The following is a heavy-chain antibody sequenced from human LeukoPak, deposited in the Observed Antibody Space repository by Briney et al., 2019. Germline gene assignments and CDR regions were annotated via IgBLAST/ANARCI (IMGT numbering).Heavy chain of an antibody. CDR1: GFTFSSYA. V-gene: IGHV3-23*01. CDR2: IGSGGDT. CDR3: AKYYAARSRSFDF. D-gene: IGHD3-10*01. Sequence: GGSLRLSCAASGFTFSSYAMTWVRQSPGKGLEWVPVIGSGGDTYYSDSVQGRFTISRDNSKNTLYLQMNSLRADDTAVYYCAKYYAARSRSFDFWGQGTLVTVSS. J-gene: IGHJ4*02.